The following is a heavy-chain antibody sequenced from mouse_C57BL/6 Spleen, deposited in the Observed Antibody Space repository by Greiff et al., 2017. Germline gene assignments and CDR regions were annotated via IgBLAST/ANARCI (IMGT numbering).Heavy chain of an antibody. V-gene: IGHV1-82*01. CDR1: GYAFSSSW. CDR3: ARGDLIYYDPYFCY. J-gene: IGHJ2*01. Sequence: VQRVESGPELVKPGASVKISCKASGYAFSSSWMNWVKQRPGKGLEWIGRINPGDGDTNYNGKFTGKATLTEDKSSITADMQLSSLTTEDSAVYFCARGDLIYYDPYFCYWGQGTTLTVSS. D-gene: IGHD2-4*01. CDR2: INPGDGDT.